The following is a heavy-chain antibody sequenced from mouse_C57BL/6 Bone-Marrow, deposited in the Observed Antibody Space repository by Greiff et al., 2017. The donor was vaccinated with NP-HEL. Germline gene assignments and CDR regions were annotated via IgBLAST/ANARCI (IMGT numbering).Heavy chain of an antibody. CDR3: ARDSSYDFDY. Sequence: EVKVEESGGGLVKPGGSLKLSCAASGFTFSSYAMSWVRQTPEKRLEWVATISDGGSYTYYPDNVKGRFTISRDNAKNNLYLQMSHLKSEDTAMDYCARDSSYDFDYGDRGNALTVTA. V-gene: IGHV5-4*01. CDR2: ISDGGSYT. D-gene: IGHD1-1*01. J-gene: IGHJ2*01. CDR1: GFTFSSYA.